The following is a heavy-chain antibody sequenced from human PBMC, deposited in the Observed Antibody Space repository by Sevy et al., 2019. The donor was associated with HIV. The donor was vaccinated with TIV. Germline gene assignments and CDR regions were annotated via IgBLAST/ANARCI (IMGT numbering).Heavy chain of an antibody. D-gene: IGHD2-15*01. Sequence: SQTLSLTCVISGDSVSSNRAAWSWIRQSPSRGLEWLGRTYYRSKWYTDYAVSVKSRITINPDTSKNQVSLQLNSVTPEDMAVYYCTRGAHSLDYWGQGTLVTVSS. J-gene: IGHJ4*02. CDR2: TYYRSKWYT. CDR3: TRGAHSLDY. CDR1: GDSVSSNRAA. V-gene: IGHV6-1*01.